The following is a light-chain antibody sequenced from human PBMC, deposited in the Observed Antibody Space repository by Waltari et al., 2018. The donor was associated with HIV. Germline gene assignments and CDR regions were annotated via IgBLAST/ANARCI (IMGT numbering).Light chain of an antibody. Sequence: QSVLTQPPSASGTPGQRVTISCSGSSSNIGSNTVNWYQQLPGTAPKLLIYSNNPRPSGVPNRCARSKSGTSASLAISGLQSEDEADYYCAAWDDSLNGVVFGGGTKLTVL. CDR2: SNN. CDR1: SSNIGSNT. V-gene: IGLV1-44*01. CDR3: AAWDDSLNGVV. J-gene: IGLJ2*01.